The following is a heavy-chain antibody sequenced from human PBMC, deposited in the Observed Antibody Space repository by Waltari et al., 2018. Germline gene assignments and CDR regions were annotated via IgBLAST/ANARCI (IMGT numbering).Heavy chain of an antibody. Sequence: WWSCVRQSPQMGLEWIGQVHGSGRSNYSPSLARRVTVSLDTSKNAFSLKVTSATAADTAVYYCARDRGRGLYLDTWGPGSLVTVSP. CDR3: ARDRGRGLYLDT. V-gene: IGHV4-4*02. CDR1: W. J-gene: IGHJ5*02. D-gene: IGHD2-15*01. CDR2: VHGSGRS.